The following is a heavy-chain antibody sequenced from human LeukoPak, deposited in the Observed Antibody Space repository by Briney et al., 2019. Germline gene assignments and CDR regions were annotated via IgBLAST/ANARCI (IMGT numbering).Heavy chain of an antibody. V-gene: IGHV4-39*02. CDR3: ARDRSSSSFDY. CDR1: GGSISSSSYY. J-gene: IGHJ4*02. D-gene: IGHD6-6*01. CDR2: IYYSGST. Sequence: SETLSLTCTVSGGSISSSSYYWGWIRQPPGKGLEWIGSIYYSGSTYYNPSLKSRVTISVDTSKNQFSLKLSSVTAADTAVYYCARDRSSSSFDYWGQGTLVTVSS.